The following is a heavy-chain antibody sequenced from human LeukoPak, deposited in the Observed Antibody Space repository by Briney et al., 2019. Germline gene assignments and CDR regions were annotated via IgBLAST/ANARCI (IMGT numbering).Heavy chain of an antibody. J-gene: IGHJ4*02. Sequence: ASVKVSCKASGYTFTGYYMHWVRQAPGQGLEWMGWINPNSGGTNYAQKFQGRVTITADKSTSTAYMELSSLRSEDTAVYYCARGDSIAAASDDWGQGTLVTVSS. CDR1: GYTFTGYY. V-gene: IGHV1-2*02. CDR2: INPNSGGT. D-gene: IGHD6-13*01. CDR3: ARGDSIAAASDD.